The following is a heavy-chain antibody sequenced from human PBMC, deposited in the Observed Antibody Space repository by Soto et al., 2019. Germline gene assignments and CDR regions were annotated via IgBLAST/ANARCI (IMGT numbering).Heavy chain of an antibody. CDR1: GGSFSGYY. D-gene: IGHD6-13*01. J-gene: IGHJ4*02. CDR2: INHSGST. Sequence: QVQLQQWGAGLLKPSETLSLTCAVYGGSFSGYYWSWIRQPPGKGLEWIGEINHSGSTNYNPSLKSRVTIPVDTSKNQFSLKLSSVTAADTAVYYCARGEWFYTYSSSWFLWGQGTLVTVSS. V-gene: IGHV4-34*01. CDR3: ARGEWFYTYSSSWFL.